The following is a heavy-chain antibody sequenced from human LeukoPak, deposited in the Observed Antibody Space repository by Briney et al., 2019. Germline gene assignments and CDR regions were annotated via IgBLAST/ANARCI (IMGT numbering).Heavy chain of an antibody. CDR1: GFTFSSYE. CDR2: ISSSGSTI. D-gene: IGHD7-27*01. V-gene: IGHV3-48*03. Sequence: GGSLRLSCAASGFTFSSYEMNWVRQAPGKGLEWVSYISSSGSTIYYADSVKGRFTISRDNAKNSLYLQMNSLRAEDTALYYCAREGLLGAPDYWGQGTLVTVSS. J-gene: IGHJ4*02. CDR3: AREGLLGAPDY.